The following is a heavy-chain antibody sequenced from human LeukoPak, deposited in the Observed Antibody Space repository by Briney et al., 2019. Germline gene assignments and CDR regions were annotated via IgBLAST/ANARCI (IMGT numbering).Heavy chain of an antibody. J-gene: IGHJ2*01. D-gene: IGHD1-26*01. V-gene: IGHV3-20*01. Sequence: PGGSLRLSCAASGFTFDDYGMSRVRQASGKGLEWVSGINWNGGSTGYADSVKGRFTISRDNAKNSLYLQMNSLRAEDTALYHCARTGGSRGWYFDLWGRGTLVTVSS. CDR1: GFTFDDYG. CDR3: ARTGGSRGWYFDL. CDR2: INWNGGST.